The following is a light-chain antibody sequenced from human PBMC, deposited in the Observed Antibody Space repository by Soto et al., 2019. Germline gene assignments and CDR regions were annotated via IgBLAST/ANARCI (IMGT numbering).Light chain of an antibody. Sequence: DIQMTQSPSPLSASVGDRVTITCRASQGIRNDLGWYQQKPGKAPKRLIYAASSLQSGVPSRFSGSGSGTEFTLTINSLQPDDFATYYCQQYKSYWTFGQGTKVDNK. CDR3: QQYKSYWT. J-gene: IGKJ1*01. CDR1: QGIRND. V-gene: IGKV1-17*01. CDR2: AAS.